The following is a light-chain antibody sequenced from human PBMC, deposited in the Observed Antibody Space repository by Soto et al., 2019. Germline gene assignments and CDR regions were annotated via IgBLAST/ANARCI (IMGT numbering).Light chain of an antibody. Sequence: IPLTQSPSSLSASVVERVTIPCRASQGISSYLAWYQQKPGKAPKLLIYAASSLQSGVPSRFSGSGSGTDFTLTISSLQPEDFAIYYCQQSYSTPITFGQGTRLEIK. CDR2: AAS. CDR1: QGISSY. J-gene: IGKJ5*01. V-gene: IGKV1-39*01. CDR3: QQSYSTPIT.